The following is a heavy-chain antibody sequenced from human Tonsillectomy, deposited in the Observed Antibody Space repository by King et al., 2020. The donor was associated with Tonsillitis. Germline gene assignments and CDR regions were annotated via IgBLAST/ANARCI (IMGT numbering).Heavy chain of an antibody. CDR2: IYYSGST. J-gene: IGHJ6*02. CDR1: GASISSGGYS. D-gene: IGHD2-2*01. Sequence: QLQESGPGLVKPSQTLSLTCAVSGASISSGGYSWSWIRQPPGKGLEWIGDIYYSGSTYYNPSLKSRVTISEDTSKNQFSLKLSSVTAADTAVYYCAREGRCIVVVPAAMSSNYYYYGMDVWGQGTTVTVSS. CDR3: AREGRCIVVVPAAMSSNYYYYGMDV. V-gene: IGHV4-30-4*07.